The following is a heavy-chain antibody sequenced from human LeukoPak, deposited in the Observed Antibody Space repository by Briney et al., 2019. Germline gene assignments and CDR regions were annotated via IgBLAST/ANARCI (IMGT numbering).Heavy chain of an antibody. CDR3: ARDGQGSGQEYSFDY. J-gene: IGHJ4*02. CDR1: GYTFTDYY. V-gene: IGHV1-2*02. CDR2: INPNSGDT. D-gene: IGHD6-19*01. Sequence: ASVKVSCKASGYTFTDYYIHWVRHAPGQGLEWMGWINPNSGDTNYAQKFQGRVTMTRDTSISTAYMELSRLRSDDTAMYYCARDGQGSGQEYSFDYWGQGTLVTVSS.